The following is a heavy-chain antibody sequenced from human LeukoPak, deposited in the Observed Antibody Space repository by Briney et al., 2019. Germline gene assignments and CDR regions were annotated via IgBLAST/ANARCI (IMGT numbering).Heavy chain of an antibody. CDR2: INPNSGGT. J-gene: IGHJ4*02. V-gene: IGHV1-2*02. Sequence: GASVKVSCKASGYTFTRYYMHWVRQAPGQGLEWMGWINPNSGGTNYAQKFQGRVTMTRDTSISTAYMELSRLRSDDTAVYYCARALPHYYDSSGYLDYWGQGTLVTVSS. CDR1: GYTFTRYY. CDR3: ARALPHYYDSSGYLDY. D-gene: IGHD3-22*01.